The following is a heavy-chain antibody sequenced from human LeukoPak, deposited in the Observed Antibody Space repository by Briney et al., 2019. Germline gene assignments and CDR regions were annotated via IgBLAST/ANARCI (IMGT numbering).Heavy chain of an antibody. CDR3: ARGGRGGYNWDY. CDR2: ISGSGSIV. CDR1: GFIFNTYE. V-gene: IGHV3-48*03. D-gene: IGHD5-24*01. Sequence: GGSLGLSCAASGFIFNTYEMNWVRQAPGKGLEWVSYISGSGSIVYYSDSVKGRFTISRDNAKNSLYLQMISLTAEDTAVYYCARGGRGGYNWDYWGQGTLVTVSS. J-gene: IGHJ4*02.